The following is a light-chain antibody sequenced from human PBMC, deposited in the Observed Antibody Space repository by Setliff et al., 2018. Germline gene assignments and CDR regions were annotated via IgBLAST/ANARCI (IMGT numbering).Light chain of an antibody. CDR2: SND. Sequence: QSALTQPPSASETPGQRVTISCSGSSSNIGSKTVSWYQQLPGTAPKLLIYSNDQRPSGVTDRFSGSKSGTPASLAISGPQSEDEADYYCAAWDNSLNSYVFGTGTKSPS. CDR1: SSNIGSKT. V-gene: IGLV1-44*01. CDR3: AAWDNSLNSYV. J-gene: IGLJ1*01.